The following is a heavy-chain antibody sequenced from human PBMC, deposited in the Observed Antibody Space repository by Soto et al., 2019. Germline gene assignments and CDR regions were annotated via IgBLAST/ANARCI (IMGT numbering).Heavy chain of an antibody. J-gene: IGHJ4*02. D-gene: IGHD3-9*01. CDR2: INTDGSST. V-gene: IGHV3-74*01. CDR3: AKGASYDILTGFDY. CDR1: GFSFSSYW. Sequence: GSLRLSCAAPGFSFSSYWMHWVRQAPGKGLVWVSRINTDGSSTTYADSVKGRFTISRDNSKNTLYLQMNSLRAEDTAVYYCAKGASYDILTGFDYWGQGTLVTVSS.